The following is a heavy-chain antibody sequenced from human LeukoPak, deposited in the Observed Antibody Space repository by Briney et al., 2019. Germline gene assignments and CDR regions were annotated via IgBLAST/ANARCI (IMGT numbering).Heavy chain of an antibody. Sequence: GGSLRLSCAASGFTFSDYYMSWIRQAPGKGVEWVSYISSSGSTIYYADSVKGRFTISRDNAKNSLYLQMNSLRAEDTAVYYCTSGIAAAGSSYYYYMDVWGKGTTVTVSS. CDR1: GFTFSDYY. D-gene: IGHD6-13*01. J-gene: IGHJ6*03. V-gene: IGHV3-11*01. CDR2: ISSSGSTI. CDR3: TSGIAAAGSSYYYYMDV.